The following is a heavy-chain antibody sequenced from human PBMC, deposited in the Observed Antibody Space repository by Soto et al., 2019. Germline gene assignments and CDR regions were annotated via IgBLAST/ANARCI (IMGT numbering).Heavy chain of an antibody. V-gene: IGHV1-46*01. D-gene: IGHD2-2*01. CDR1: GYTFTNYH. CDR2: INPIGGSP. J-gene: IGHJ4*02. Sequence: ASVKVSCKASGYTFTNYHIHWVRQAPGQGLEWMGMINPIGGSPNYAQKFQGRLAITRDTSTTTVYMELSSLTSEDTAMYFCARELGGTSGAVFWGQGTLVTVSS. CDR3: ARELGGTSGAVF.